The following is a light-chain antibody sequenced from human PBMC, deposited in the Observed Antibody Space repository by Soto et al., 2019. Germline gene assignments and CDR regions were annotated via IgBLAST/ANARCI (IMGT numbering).Light chain of an antibody. CDR1: QGISNY. CDR2: AAS. Sequence: DIQMTQSPSSLSASVGDTVTITCRASQGISNYLAWYQQKPGQVPNLLIYAASTLQSGVPSRFSGSGSGTDFTLPISSLRPEDVAPYYCQKYNHAPRTFGQGTKVEI. V-gene: IGKV1-27*01. CDR3: QKYNHAPRT. J-gene: IGKJ1*01.